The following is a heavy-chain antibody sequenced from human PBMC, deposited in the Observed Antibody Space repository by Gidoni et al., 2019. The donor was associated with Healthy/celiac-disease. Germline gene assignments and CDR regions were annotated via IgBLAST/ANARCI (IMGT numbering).Heavy chain of an antibody. Sequence: EVQLVESGGGLIQPGGSLRRSCAASGFTVSSNYMSWVRQAPGKGLEWVSVIYSGGSTYYADSVKGRFTISRDNSKNTLYLQMNSLRAEDTAVYYCARGGIAVAGSFDYWGQGTLVTVSS. CDR3: ARGGIAVAGSFDY. CDR1: GFTVSSNY. D-gene: IGHD6-19*01. CDR2: IYSGGST. V-gene: IGHV3-53*01. J-gene: IGHJ4*02.